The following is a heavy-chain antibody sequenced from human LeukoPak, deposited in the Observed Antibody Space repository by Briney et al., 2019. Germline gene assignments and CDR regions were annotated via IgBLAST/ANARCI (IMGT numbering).Heavy chain of an antibody. CDR2: ISGSGTSA. D-gene: IGHD5-18*01. V-gene: IGHV3-23*01. CDR1: GFTFSNYA. Sequence: GGSLRLSCAASGFTFSNYAMSWVRQAPGKGLEWVSAISGSGTSAYFADSVKGRFTISRDNSKNTLYLQMNSLRAEDTAVYYCATRGSVDTATYAFDIWGQGTIVTVSS. CDR3: ATRGSVDTATYAFDI. J-gene: IGHJ3*02.